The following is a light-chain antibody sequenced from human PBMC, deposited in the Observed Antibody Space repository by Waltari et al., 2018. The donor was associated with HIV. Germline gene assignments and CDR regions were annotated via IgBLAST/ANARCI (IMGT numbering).Light chain of an antibody. V-gene: IGLV2-23*02. Sequence: QSALTQPASVSGSPGQSITISCTGTSRDIGAYNYVSWYQQHPGKAPKLIIYDFGTRPSVFSDRFSGSKSGNTASLTISGLQSEDEADYHCCAYAGPTGLSEVFGGGTKLTVL. CDR3: CAYAGPTGLSEV. CDR2: DFG. CDR1: SRDIGAYNY. J-gene: IGLJ2*01.